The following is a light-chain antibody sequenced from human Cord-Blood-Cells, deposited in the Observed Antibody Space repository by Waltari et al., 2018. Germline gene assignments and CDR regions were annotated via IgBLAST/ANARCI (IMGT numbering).Light chain of an antibody. CDR3: QQRSNWPPGRFT. V-gene: IGKV3-11*01. CDR1: QSVSSY. Sequence: EIVLTQSPATLSLSPGERATLSCRASQSVSSYLAWYQQKPGQAPRLLIYDASNGATGIPARFSGSGSGTDFTLTISSLEPEDFAVYYCQQRSNWPPGRFTFGPGTKVDIK. J-gene: IGKJ3*01. CDR2: DAS.